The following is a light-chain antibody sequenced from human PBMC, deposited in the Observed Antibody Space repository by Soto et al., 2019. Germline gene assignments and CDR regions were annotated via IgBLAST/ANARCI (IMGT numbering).Light chain of an antibody. V-gene: IGKV3-15*01. CDR1: QTISDN. CDR3: QQYHNWPLIT. Sequence: EIVMTQSPATLSVSPGERVTLSCRVSQTISDNLVWYQQKPGQAPRLLIYGASTRATGIPARFSGSGSGAEYFLTISSLQSEDFAVYYCQQYHNWPLITFGQGTRMEIK. CDR2: GAS. J-gene: IGKJ5*01.